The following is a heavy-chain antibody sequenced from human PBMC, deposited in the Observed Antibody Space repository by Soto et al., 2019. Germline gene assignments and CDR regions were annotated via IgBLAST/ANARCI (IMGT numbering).Heavy chain of an antibody. CDR2: IYWDDDK. CDR3: AHGSGWLSDY. Sequence: QITLRESGPTLVKPTQTLTLTCNFSGFSLSSPAVGVNWIRQPPGKAPKWLALIYWDDDKRYNPSLKSRLTITKDTSKNQVVLTMTNMDPVDTATYYCAHGSGWLSDYWGQGTLVTVSS. J-gene: IGHJ4*02. V-gene: IGHV2-5*02. CDR1: GFSLSSPAVG. D-gene: IGHD6-13*01.